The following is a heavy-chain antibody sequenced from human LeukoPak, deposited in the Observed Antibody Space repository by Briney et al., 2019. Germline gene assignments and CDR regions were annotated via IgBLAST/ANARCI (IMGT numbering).Heavy chain of an antibody. D-gene: IGHD2-2*01. CDR3: ARDLGRYCSSTSCYGSGDNWFDP. CDR2: IFYSGST. J-gene: IGHJ5*02. Sequence: PSETLSLTCTVSGGSISTSNYYWGWIRQPPGKGLEWIGNIFYSGSTYYSPSLKSRVTISVDTSKNQFSLKLSSVTAADTAVYYCARDLGRYCSSTSCYGSGDNWFDPWGQGTLVTVSS. CDR1: GGSISTSNYY. V-gene: IGHV4-39*07.